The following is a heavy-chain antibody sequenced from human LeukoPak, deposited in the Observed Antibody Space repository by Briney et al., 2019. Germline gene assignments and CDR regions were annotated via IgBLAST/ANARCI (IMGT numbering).Heavy chain of an antibody. CDR3: VVVRGVEFDY. J-gene: IGHJ4*02. Sequence: PGGSLRLSCAASGFTFSSYWMSWVRQAPGKGLEWVANIKQDGSEKYYVDSVKGRFTISRDNAKNSLYLQMNSLRAEDTAVYYCVVVRGVEFDYWGQGTLVTVFS. V-gene: IGHV3-7*01. CDR2: IKQDGSEK. D-gene: IGHD3-10*01. CDR1: GFTFSSYW.